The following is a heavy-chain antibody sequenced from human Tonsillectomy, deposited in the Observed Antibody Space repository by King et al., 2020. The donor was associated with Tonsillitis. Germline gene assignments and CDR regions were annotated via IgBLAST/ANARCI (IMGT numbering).Heavy chain of an antibody. J-gene: IGHJ4*02. D-gene: IGHD4-17*01. CDR1: GGSISSYY. CDR3: AGVGSSDDYGDYGPTC. Sequence: VQLQESGPGLVKPSETLSLTCTVSGGSISSYYWSWIRQPPGKGLEWIGYIYYSGSTNYNPSLKSRVTISVDTSNNQFSLKLSSVTAADTAVYYGAGVGSSDDYGDYGPTCWGQGTLVTVSS. CDR2: IYYSGST. V-gene: IGHV4-59*01.